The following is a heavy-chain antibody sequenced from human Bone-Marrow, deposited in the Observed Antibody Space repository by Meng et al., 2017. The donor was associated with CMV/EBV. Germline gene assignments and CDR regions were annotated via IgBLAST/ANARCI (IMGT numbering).Heavy chain of an antibody. CDR1: GFTFSSYS. CDR2: ISSSSSSI. CDR3: ARDSGYEFWSGYSTYYFDS. J-gene: IGHJ4*02. Sequence: GESLKISCAASGFTFSSYSMNWVRRAPGKGLEWLSYISSSSSSIYYADSVKGRFTISRDNAKNSLYLQMNSLRAEDTAVYYCARDSGYEFWSGYSTYYFDSWGQGTLVTVSS. V-gene: IGHV3-21*05. D-gene: IGHD3-3*01.